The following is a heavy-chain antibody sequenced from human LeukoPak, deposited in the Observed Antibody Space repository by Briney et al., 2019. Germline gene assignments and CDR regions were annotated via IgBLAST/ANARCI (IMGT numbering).Heavy chain of an antibody. J-gene: IGHJ3*02. D-gene: IGHD3-22*01. CDR3: ARAPNYYDSSGYYSSSGAFDI. CDR2: INAGNGNT. V-gene: IGHV1-3*03. Sequence: ASVKVSCKASGYTFTSYAMHWVRQAPGQRLEWMGWINAGNGNTKYSQEFQGRVTITRDTSASTAYMELSSLRSEDMAVYYCARAPNYYDSSGYYSSSGAFDIWGQGTMVTVSS. CDR1: GYTFTSYA.